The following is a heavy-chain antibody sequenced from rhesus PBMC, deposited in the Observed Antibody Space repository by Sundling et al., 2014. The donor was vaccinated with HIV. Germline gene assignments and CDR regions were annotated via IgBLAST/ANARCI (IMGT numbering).Heavy chain of an antibody. V-gene: IGHV4S10*01. CDR3: AIPPAPIPGTPFDY. Sequence: QVQLQESGPGVVKPSETLSLTCAVSGGSIRDSYRWHWIRQPPGKGLEWIGYIYGGSTTAKDNPSLKSRVTISKDTSRNQFSLKLRSLTAADTAVYYCAIPPAPIPGTPFDYWGQGVLVTVSS. D-gene: IGHD1-1-1*01. J-gene: IGHJ4*01. CDR1: GGSIRDSYR. CDR2: IYGGSTTA.